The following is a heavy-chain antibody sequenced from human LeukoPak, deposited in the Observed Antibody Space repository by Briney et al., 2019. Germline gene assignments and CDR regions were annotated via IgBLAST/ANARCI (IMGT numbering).Heavy chain of an antibody. J-gene: IGHJ3*02. Sequence: SLSLTCTVSGGSISSGGYYSAWIRQHPGKGLELIGYIYYGGSTYSNPSLKRRTTISVDTSKNQSSLKLSSVTAADTAMYCCTKGCCGGAFDIWGQGTMVTVSS. CDR1: GGSISSGGYY. CDR3: TKGCCGGAFDI. V-gene: IGHV4-31*03. D-gene: IGHD2-21*01. CDR2: IYYGGST.